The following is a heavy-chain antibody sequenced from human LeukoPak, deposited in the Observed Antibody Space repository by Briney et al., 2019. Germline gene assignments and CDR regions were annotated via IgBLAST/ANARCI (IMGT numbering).Heavy chain of an antibody. CDR3: ARAPDSITMVRGVGGYFDY. J-gene: IGHJ4*02. CDR2: ISYDGSNK. V-gene: IGHV3-30*04. CDR1: GFTFSSYA. Sequence: GRSLRLSCAASGFTFSSYAMHWVRQAPGKGLEWVAVISYDGSNKYYADSVKGRFTISRDNSKNTPYLQMNSLRAEDTAVYYCARAPDSITMVRGVGGYFDYWGQGTLVTVSS. D-gene: IGHD3-10*01.